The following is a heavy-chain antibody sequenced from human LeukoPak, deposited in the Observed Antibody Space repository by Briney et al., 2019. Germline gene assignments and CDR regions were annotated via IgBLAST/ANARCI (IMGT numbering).Heavy chain of an antibody. CDR2: INPSGGST. D-gene: IGHD4-17*01. J-gene: IGHJ3*02. CDR3: ASTQGDYVYAFDI. CDR1: GYTFTSYY. Sequence: ASVKVSCKASGYTFTSYYMHWVRQAPGQGLEWMGIINPSGGSTSYAQKFQGRVTMTRDTSTSTVYMELSSLRSEDTAVYYCASTQGDYVYAFDIWGQGTMVTVSS. V-gene: IGHV1-46*01.